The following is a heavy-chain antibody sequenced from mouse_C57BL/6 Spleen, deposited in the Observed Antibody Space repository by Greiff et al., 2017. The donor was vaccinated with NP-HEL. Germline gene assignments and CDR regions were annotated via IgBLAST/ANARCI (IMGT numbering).Heavy chain of an antibody. CDR2: ISYSGST. D-gene: IGHD1-2*01. J-gene: IGHJ2*01. Sequence: DVQLQESGPGLVKPSQSLSLTCTVTGYSITSGYGWNWIRQIPGNKLEWMGYISYSGSTNYNPSLKSRISITRDTSKNQFFLQLNSVTTEDTATYYCARTARIKYWSQGTTLVVSS. CDR1: GYSITSGYG. V-gene: IGHV3-2*02. CDR3: ARTARIKY.